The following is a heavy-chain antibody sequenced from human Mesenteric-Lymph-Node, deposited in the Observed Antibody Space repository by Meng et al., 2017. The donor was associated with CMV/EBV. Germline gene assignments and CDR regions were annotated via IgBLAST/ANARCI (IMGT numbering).Heavy chain of an antibody. V-gene: IGHV3-9*01. CDR2: ISWNSGSI. J-gene: IGHJ6*02. CDR1: GFTFDDYA. D-gene: IGHD3-3*01. CDR3: ARASKDFLSGHWNYGMDV. Sequence: GGSLRLSCAASGFTFDDYAMHWVRQAPGKGLEWVSGISWNSGSIGYADSVKGRFTISRDNAKNSLYLQMNSLRAEDTAVYFCARASKDFLSGHWNYGMDVWGQGTTVTVSS.